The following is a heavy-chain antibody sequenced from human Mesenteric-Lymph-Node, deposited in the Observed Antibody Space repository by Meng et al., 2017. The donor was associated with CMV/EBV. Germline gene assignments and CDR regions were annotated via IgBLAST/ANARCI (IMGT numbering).Heavy chain of an antibody. D-gene: IGHD5-12*01. Sequence: GESLKISCAASGFTVSNTYMSWVRQAPGKGLEWVSVMYSGGYTYYVDSAKGRFTISRDNSKNTLYLQMNSLRAEDTAVYYCAKDIRRGTTIRGGDYFDYWGQGALVTVSS. CDR3: AKDIRRGTTIRGGDYFDY. J-gene: IGHJ4*02. V-gene: IGHV3-53*01. CDR1: GFTVSNTY. CDR2: MYSGGYT.